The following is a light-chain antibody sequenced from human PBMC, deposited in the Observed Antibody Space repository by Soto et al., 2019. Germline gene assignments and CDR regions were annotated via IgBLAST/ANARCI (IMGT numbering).Light chain of an antibody. Sequence: EIVMTQSRATLSVSRRERATLSCMASQSVSSNLAWYQQKPGQAPRLLIYGASTRATGIPARFSGSGYGTEFNLTISSLQSEDFAVYYCQQYNNWPLTFGGGTKVDIK. J-gene: IGKJ4*01. CDR1: QSVSSN. CDR3: QQYNNWPLT. CDR2: GAS. V-gene: IGKV3-15*01.